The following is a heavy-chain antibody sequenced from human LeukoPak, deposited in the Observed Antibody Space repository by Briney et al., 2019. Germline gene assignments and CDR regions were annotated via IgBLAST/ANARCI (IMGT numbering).Heavy chain of an antibody. Sequence: GGSLRLSCAASGFTFSTFGIHWVRQAPGKGLEWVAAISPDGNSEYYADSVKGRFTISRDNSKNMIYLHMNSLRGEDSAVYYCAKVNNYDDYWGQGTLVTVSS. J-gene: IGHJ4*02. CDR1: GFTFSTFG. D-gene: IGHD1/OR15-1a*01. CDR3: AKVNNYDDY. CDR2: ISPDGNSE. V-gene: IGHV3-30*18.